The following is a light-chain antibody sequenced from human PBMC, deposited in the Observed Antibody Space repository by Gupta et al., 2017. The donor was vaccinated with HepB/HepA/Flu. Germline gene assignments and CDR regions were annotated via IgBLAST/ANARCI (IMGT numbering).Light chain of an antibody. V-gene: IGKV3-20*01. Sequence: EIVLTQSPSTLSLSPGERVTLSCRASQSVISSYLVWYQQKPGQAPRLVIYGTSNRATGIPDRFTGSGSGTDFTLTISRLEPEDFAVYYCQHYGTSLYTFGQGTXLEIK. CDR1: QSVISSY. CDR3: QHYGTSLYT. J-gene: IGKJ2*01. CDR2: GTS.